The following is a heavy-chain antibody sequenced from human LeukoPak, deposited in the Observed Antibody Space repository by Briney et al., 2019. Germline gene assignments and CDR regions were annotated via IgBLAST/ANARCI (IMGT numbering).Heavy chain of an antibody. CDR1: GGSVSSYY. CDR3: ARVWDCSSTSCYASGWFDP. V-gene: IGHV4-4*07. J-gene: IGHJ5*02. Sequence: SETLSLTCTVSGGSVSSYYWSWIRQPAGKGLEWIGRVYSSGSTDYNPSLKTRVSMSVDTSKNQFSLKLSSVTAADTAVYYCARVWDCSSTSCYASGWFDPWGQGTLVTVSS. CDR2: VYSSGST. D-gene: IGHD2-2*01.